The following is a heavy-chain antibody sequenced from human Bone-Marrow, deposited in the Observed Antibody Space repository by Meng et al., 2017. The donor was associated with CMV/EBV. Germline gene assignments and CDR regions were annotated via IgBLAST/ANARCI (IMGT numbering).Heavy chain of an antibody. CDR1: GFTFSDYY. Sequence: GSLRLSCAASGFTFSDYYMSWIRQAPGKGLEWVSYISNSSSYIYYADSVKGRFTISRDSAKNSLYLQMNSLRAEDTAVYYCARDAYCSSIRCYLGAGFFDYWGQGTLVTVSS. D-gene: IGHD2-2*01. CDR2: ISNSSSYI. V-gene: IGHV3-11*06. CDR3: ARDAYCSSIRCYLGAGFFDY. J-gene: IGHJ4*02.